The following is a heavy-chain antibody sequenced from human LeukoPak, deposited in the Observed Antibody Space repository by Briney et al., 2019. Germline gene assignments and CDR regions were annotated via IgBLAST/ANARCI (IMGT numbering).Heavy chain of an antibody. CDR1: GFTFSSYA. Sequence: PGGSLRLSCAASGFTFSSYAMHWVRQAPGKGLEWVAVISYDGSNKYYADSVKGRFTISRDNSKNTLYLQMNSLRAEDTAVYYCARSDGYCGSTSCYNFAFDIWGQGTMVTVSS. CDR2: ISYDGSNK. V-gene: IGHV3-30-3*01. J-gene: IGHJ3*02. D-gene: IGHD2-2*02. CDR3: ARSDGYCGSTSCYNFAFDI.